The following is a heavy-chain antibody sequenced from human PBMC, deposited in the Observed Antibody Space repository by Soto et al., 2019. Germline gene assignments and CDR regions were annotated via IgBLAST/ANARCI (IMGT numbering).Heavy chain of an antibody. D-gene: IGHD4-17*01. CDR2: INSGGRT. CDR1: GFTFSSYT. CDR3: AKDLRPDGVWDFDY. Sequence: GGSLILSCAASGFTFSSYTMNWVRQAPGKGLEWVSGINSGGRTYYADSVKGRFTISRDDSKNTLYLQIISLRAEDTAVYYCAKDLRPDGVWDFDYWGQGTLVTVSS. V-gene: IGHV3-23*01. J-gene: IGHJ4*02.